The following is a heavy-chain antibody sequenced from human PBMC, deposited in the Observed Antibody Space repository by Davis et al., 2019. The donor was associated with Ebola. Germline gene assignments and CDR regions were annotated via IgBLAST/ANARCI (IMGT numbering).Heavy chain of an antibody. D-gene: IGHD4-17*01. CDR2: ISAYNGNT. Sequence: ASVKVSCKASGYTFTGYYMHWVRQAPGQGLEWMGWISAYNGNTNYAQKLQGRVTMTTDTPTSTAYMELRSLRSDDTAVYYCARDRDYGLRRNDAFDIWGQGTMVTVSS. CDR1: GYTFTGYY. J-gene: IGHJ3*02. V-gene: IGHV1-18*04. CDR3: ARDRDYGLRRNDAFDI.